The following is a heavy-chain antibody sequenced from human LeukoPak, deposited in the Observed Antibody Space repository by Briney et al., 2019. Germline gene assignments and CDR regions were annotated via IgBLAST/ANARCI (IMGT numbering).Heavy chain of an antibody. CDR2: IKQDEREQ. CDR1: GFNFSSYW. D-gene: IGHD3-10*01. Sequence: GGALRLSCAASGFNFSSYWMSWVRQAPGKGLEWVANIKQDEREQYYVDSVKGRFTISRDNAKNSLYLQMNSLRAEDTAVYYCAAVGVNYYGSGSYYNRAYYYGMDVWGQGTTVTVSS. J-gene: IGHJ6*02. V-gene: IGHV3-7*01. CDR3: AAVGVNYYGSGSYYNRAYYYGMDV.